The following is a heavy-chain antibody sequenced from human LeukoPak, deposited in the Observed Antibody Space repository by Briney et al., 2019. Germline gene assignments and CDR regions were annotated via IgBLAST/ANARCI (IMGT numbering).Heavy chain of an antibody. CDR1: GFTLSRYA. D-gene: IGHD2-2*01. Sequence: GGSLRLSCAASGFTLSRYAMTWVRQAPGKGLVWVSAIRGSGGSTFYSDSVKGRFTISRDISENTLYLQMNSLGAEDTAVYYCAKFAVKGTYDYYYMDVWGKGTTVTVSS. CDR3: AKFAVKGTYDYYYMDV. J-gene: IGHJ6*03. V-gene: IGHV3-23*01. CDR2: IRGSGGST.